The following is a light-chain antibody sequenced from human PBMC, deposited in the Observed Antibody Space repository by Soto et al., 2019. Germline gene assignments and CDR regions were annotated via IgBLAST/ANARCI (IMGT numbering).Light chain of an antibody. CDR1: QSVSSY. Sequence: IVLTPTFDTLPLAPRDRDTLSCRASQSVSSYLAWYQQKPGQAPRLLIYDASNRATGIPARFSGSGSGTDFTLTSSSLEPEDFAVYYCQQRSISITFGEGSRLET. CDR2: DAS. J-gene: IGKJ5*01. V-gene: IGKV3-11*01. CDR3: QQRSISIT.